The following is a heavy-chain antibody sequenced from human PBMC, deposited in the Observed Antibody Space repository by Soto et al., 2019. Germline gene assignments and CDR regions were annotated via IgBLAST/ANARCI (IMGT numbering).Heavy chain of an antibody. J-gene: IGHJ5*02. V-gene: IGHV4-38-2*02. Sequence: SETLSLTCTVSGYSISSGYHWAFIRQPPGKGLEWLGSVHYSGNTYYNPSLKSRLTISVDKSKNQFSLNLSSVTAADTAVYYCARQDRVVAEGRWFDPWGQGTLVTVSS. CDR3: ARQDRVVAEGRWFDP. CDR2: VHYSGNT. D-gene: IGHD2-15*01. CDR1: GYSISSGYH.